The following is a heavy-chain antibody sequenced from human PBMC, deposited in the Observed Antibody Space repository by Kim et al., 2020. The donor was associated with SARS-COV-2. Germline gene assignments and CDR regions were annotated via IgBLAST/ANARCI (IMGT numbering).Heavy chain of an antibody. Sequence: SETLSLTCTVSGGSMQSLYWSWIRQPPGKGLEWIGYIHYLGVTDYNPALKSRLTISLDKSKNHFSLKLNSVTAADTGVYYCARVRSFTRRAFDIWGQGTMVTVSS. J-gene: IGHJ3*02. CDR1: GGSMQSLY. D-gene: IGHD1-1*01. CDR3: ARVRSFTRRAFDI. V-gene: IGHV4-59*11. CDR2: IHYLGVT.